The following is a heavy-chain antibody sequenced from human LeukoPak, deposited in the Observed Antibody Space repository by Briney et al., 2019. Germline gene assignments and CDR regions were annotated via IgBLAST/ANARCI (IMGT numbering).Heavy chain of an antibody. J-gene: IGHJ4*02. V-gene: IGHV3-64D*06. CDR1: GFTFSSFA. CDR3: VKAPHASSSYFDY. CDR2: INSNGDIT. Sequence: GGSLRLSCSASGFTFSSFAMHWVRQAPGKGLEYVSAINSNGDITDYADSVKGRSTISRDNSKNTLFLQMSSLRAEDTAVYYCVKAPHASSSYFDYWGQGTLVTVSS. D-gene: IGHD6-13*01.